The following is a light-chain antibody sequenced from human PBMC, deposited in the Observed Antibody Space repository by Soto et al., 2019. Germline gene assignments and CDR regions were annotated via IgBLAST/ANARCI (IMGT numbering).Light chain of an antibody. CDR3: QQYGSSLWT. CDR1: QSVSSSY. Sequence: EVVLTRSPSTLSLSPGERATLSCRASQSVSSSYLAWYQQKPGQAPRLLIYGASSRATGIPDRFSGSGSGTDFTLTISRLEPEDVAVYYCQQYGSSLWTFGQGTKVDIK. CDR2: GAS. V-gene: IGKV3-20*01. J-gene: IGKJ1*01.